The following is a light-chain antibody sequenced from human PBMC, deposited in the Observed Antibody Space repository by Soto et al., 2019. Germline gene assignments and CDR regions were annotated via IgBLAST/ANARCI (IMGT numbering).Light chain of an antibody. Sequence: EIVLTQSPGTLSLSPGERATLACTASQSISGSYLAWYQQKPGQAPRVVIYAASSRATGIPDRFSGSGSGTDFTLTISRLEPEDSAVYYCQQYTSPLTFGGGTKVDIK. J-gene: IGKJ4*01. CDR1: QSISGSY. CDR2: AAS. CDR3: QQYTSPLT. V-gene: IGKV3-20*01.